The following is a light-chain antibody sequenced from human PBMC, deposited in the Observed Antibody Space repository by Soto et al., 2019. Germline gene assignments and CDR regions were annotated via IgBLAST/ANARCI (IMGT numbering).Light chain of an antibody. J-gene: IGLJ1*01. V-gene: IGLV2-14*01. CDR2: EVS. CDR1: SSDVGGYNY. Sequence: QSALTQPASVSGSPGQSITISCTGTSSDVGGYNYVSWYQQHPGKAPKLMIYEVSNRPSGVSNRFSGSKSGNTASLTISGLQAEYEADYYCSSYTSSSWVFGTGTKLTVL. CDR3: SSYTSSSWV.